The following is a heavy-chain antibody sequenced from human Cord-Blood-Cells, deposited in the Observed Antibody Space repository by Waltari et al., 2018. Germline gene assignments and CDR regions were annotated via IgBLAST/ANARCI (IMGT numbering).Heavy chain of an antibody. CDR2: INHSGST. D-gene: IGHD3-10*01. Sequence: QVQLQQWGAGLLKPSETLSLTCAVYGGSFSGYYWSWIRQPPGKGLEWIGEINHSGSTNYNPSLKRRVTISVDTSKNQFSLKLSSVTAADTAVYYCARPRGMVRGVITDAFDIWGQGTMVTVSS. CDR1: GGSFSGYY. V-gene: IGHV4-34*01. CDR3: ARPRGMVRGVITDAFDI. J-gene: IGHJ3*02.